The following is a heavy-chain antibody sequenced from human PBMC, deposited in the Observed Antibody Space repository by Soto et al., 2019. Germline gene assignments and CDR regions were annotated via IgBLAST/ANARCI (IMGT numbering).Heavy chain of an antibody. V-gene: IGHV3-74*01. CDR3: ARGRSGSYSFDY. CDR2: INGDGSTT. J-gene: IGHJ4*02. D-gene: IGHD3-10*01. CDR1: GFTLSSYW. Sequence: EVQLMESGGGIVQPGGSVRLSCAASGFTLSSYWIHWVRQAPGKGLVWVSRINGDGSTTNYADSLKGRFTISRDNAKNTMFLQMNSLRAEDTAVYFCARGRSGSYSFDYWGQGTLVTVSS.